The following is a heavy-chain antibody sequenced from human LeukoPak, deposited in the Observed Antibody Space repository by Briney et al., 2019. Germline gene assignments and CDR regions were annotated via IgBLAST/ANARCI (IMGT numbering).Heavy chain of an antibody. CDR1: GGSISSYY. Sequence: PSETLSLTCTVSGGSISSYYWSWIRQPPGKGLEWIGYIYYSGSTNYNPSLKSRVTISVDTYKNQFSLKLSSLTAADTAAYSCARLAGELLVDYWGQGTLVTVSS. J-gene: IGHJ4*02. D-gene: IGHD3-16*01. CDR3: ARLAGELLVDY. V-gene: IGHV4-59*01. CDR2: IYYSGST.